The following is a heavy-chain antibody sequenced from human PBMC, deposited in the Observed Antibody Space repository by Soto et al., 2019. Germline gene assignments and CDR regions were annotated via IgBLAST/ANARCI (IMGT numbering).Heavy chain of an antibody. CDR2: IYYSGST. Sequence: PSETLPLTCTVSGGSISSYYWSWIRQPPGKGLEWIGYIYYSGSTNYNPSLKSRVTISVDTSKNQFSLKLSSVTAADTAVYYCARGTKRQACLEPWGQGTLATVSS. J-gene: IGHJ5*02. CDR1: GGSISSYY. V-gene: IGHV4-59*01. CDR3: ARGTKRQACLEP.